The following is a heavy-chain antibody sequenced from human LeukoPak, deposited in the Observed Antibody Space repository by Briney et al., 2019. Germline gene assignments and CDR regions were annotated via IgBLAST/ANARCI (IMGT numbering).Heavy chain of an antibody. CDR1: GFTFSSYW. Sequence: GGSLRLSCAASGFTFSSYWMSWVRQAPGKGLEWVANIKQDGSEKYYVDSVKGRFTISRDNAKNSLYLQMNSLRAADTAVYYCARVLEYSSSWYVDYWGQGTLVTVSS. CDR3: ARVLEYSSSWYVDY. D-gene: IGHD6-13*01. CDR2: IKQDGSEK. J-gene: IGHJ4*02. V-gene: IGHV3-7*03.